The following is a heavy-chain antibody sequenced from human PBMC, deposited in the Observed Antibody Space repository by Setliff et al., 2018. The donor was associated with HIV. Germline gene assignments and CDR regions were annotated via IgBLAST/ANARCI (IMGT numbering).Heavy chain of an antibody. J-gene: IGHJ4*02. D-gene: IGHD4-17*01. Sequence: TSETLSLTCTVSGGSVGSGSYYWSWVRQPPGKGLEWIGYIYYTGSTNYNPSLKSRLTISVDTSKNQFSLKLRSVTAADTAVYYCARDPPGYGDSNDYWGQGTLVTVSS. CDR3: ARDPPGYGDSNDY. CDR2: IYYTGST. V-gene: IGHV4-61*01. CDR1: GGSVGSGSYY.